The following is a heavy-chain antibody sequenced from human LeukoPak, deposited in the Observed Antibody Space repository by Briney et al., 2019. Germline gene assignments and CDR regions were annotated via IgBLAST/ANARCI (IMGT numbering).Heavy chain of an antibody. V-gene: IGHV3-64*01. D-gene: IGHD4-23*01. J-gene: IGHJ4*02. CDR2: ISTDGSRT. CDR1: GFSFSSYA. Sequence: GGSLRLSCGASGFSFSSYAMHWVRQTPGKGLEFVSAISTDGSRTYYANSVKGRFTISRDNSKSTLYLQMGSVRADDMAVYYCARPAVGSNGLDYWGQGILVTVSS. CDR3: ARPAVGSNGLDY.